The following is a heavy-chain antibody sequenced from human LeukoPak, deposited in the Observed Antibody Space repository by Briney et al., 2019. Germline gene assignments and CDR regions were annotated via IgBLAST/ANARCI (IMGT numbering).Heavy chain of an antibody. CDR2: ISAYNGNT. D-gene: IGHD1-26*01. CDR1: GYTFTSYG. CDR3: ARGGLSGSYYDAFDI. J-gene: IGHJ3*02. Sequence: ASVKVSCKASGYTFTSYGISWVRQAPGQGLEWMGWISAYNGNTNYAQKLQGRVTMTTDTSTSTAYMELSSLRSEDTAVYYCARGGLSGSYYDAFDIWGQGTMVTVSS. V-gene: IGHV1-18*01.